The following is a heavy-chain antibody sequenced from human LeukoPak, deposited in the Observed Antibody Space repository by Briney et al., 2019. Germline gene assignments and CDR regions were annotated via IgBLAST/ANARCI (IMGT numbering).Heavy chain of an antibody. J-gene: IGHJ6*02. Sequence: RASVKVSCKASGYTFTGYYMHWVRQAPGQGLEWMGWINPNSGGTNYAQKFQGWVTMTRDTSISTAYMELSRLRSDDTAVYYCARGLYDSSGYNYYYGMDVWGQGTTVTVSS. CDR1: GYTFTGYY. D-gene: IGHD3-22*01. V-gene: IGHV1-2*04. CDR3: ARGLYDSSGYNYYYGMDV. CDR2: INPNSGGT.